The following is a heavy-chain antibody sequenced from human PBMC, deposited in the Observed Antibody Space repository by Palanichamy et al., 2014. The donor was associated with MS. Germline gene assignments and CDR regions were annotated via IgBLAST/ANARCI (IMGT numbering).Heavy chain of an antibody. CDR1: GYTFTDYY. CDR2: INCDSGGT. Sequence: QVQLVQSGAEVKNPGASVKVSCKASGYTFTDYYMHWVRQAPGQGLEWMGWINCDSGGTNYAQKFQGWVTMTRDTSISTAYMELNRLRSDDTAVYYCARDRTMDVWGQGTTVTVSS. V-gene: IGHV1-2*04. CDR3: ARDRTMDV. J-gene: IGHJ6*02.